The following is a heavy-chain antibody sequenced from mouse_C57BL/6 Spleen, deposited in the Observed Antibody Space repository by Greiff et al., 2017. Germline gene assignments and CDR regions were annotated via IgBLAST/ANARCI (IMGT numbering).Heavy chain of an antibody. CDR2: IDPETGGT. D-gene: IGHD1-1*01. V-gene: IGHV1-15*01. Sequence: VKLMEPGAELVRPGASVTLSCKASGYTFTDYEMHWVKPTPVHGLEWIGAIDPETGGTAYNQKFEGKAILTADKSSITAYMELRSLTSDDSAVYYCITAVEGAWGQGTTLTVSS. CDR3: ITAVEGA. J-gene: IGHJ2*01. CDR1: GYTFTDYE.